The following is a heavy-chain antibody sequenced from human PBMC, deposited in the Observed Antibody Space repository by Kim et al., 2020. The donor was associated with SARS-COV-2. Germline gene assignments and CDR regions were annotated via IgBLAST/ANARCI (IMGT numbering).Heavy chain of an antibody. CDR2: IYYSGST. V-gene: IGHV4-59*01. CDR3: ARGPVFWSGYYPEYYYYYMDV. Sequence: SETLSLTCTVSGGSISSYYWSWIRQPPGKGLEWIGYIYYSGSTNYNPSLKSRVTISVDTSKNQFSLKLSSVTAADTAVYYCARGPVFWSGYYPEYYYYYMDVWGKGTTVTVSS. D-gene: IGHD3-3*01. CDR1: GGSISSYY. J-gene: IGHJ6*03.